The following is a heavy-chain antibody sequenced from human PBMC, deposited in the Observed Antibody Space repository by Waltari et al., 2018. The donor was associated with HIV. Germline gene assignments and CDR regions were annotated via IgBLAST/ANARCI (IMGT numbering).Heavy chain of an antibody. CDR1: GYPFPNYD. J-gene: IGHJ5*02. Sequence: QGQLVQSGAEVKQSGASVRISCKASGYPFPNYDINWLRQATGQGLEWMGWMNPSTGNAGYAHNFQGRVSMTRDIPINTAYMELSGLTSHDTAVYYCSTSRPGAMFGDAWGQGTLVTVSS. D-gene: IGHD3-3*01. V-gene: IGHV1-8*01. CDR2: MNPSTGNA. CDR3: STSRPGAMFGDA.